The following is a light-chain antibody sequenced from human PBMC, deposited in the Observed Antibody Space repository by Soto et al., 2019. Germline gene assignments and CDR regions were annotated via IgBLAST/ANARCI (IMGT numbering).Light chain of an antibody. CDR2: AAS. V-gene: IGKV1-27*01. CDR1: QGISNY. J-gene: IGKJ4*01. CDR3: QKSDSAPLT. Sequence: DIQMTQSPSSLSASVGDRVTITCRARQGISNYLDWYQQKPGKVPKLLIYAASTLQSGVPSRFSGSGSGTDFTLTISSLQPEDVATYYCQKSDSAPLTFGGGTKVEIK.